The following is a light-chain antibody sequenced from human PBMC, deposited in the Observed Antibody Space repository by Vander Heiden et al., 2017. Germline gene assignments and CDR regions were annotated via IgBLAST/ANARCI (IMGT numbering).Light chain of an antibody. J-gene: IGKJ3*01. CDR3: QLRTNWAGT. Sequence: EIVLTQSPATLSLSPGERATLSCRASQSVSSYLAWYQQKPGQAPRLLIYDASNRAAGIPARFSGSGSGTDFTLTISSLEPEDFAVCYCQLRTNWAGTFGPGTKVDVK. CDR1: QSVSSY. CDR2: DAS. V-gene: IGKV3-11*01.